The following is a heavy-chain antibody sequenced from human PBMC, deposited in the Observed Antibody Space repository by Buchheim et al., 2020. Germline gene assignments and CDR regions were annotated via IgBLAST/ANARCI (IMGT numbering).Heavy chain of an antibody. CDR1: GFTFSSYA. J-gene: IGHJ4*02. D-gene: IGHD4-23*01. CDR3: ARAYYGGGFDY. Sequence: QVQLVESGGGVVQTGRSLRLSCAASGFTFSSYAMHWVRQAPGKGLEWVAVISYDGSNKYYADSVKGRFTISRDNSKNTLYLQMNSLRAEDTAVYYCARAYYGGGFDYWGQGTL. V-gene: IGHV3-30-3*01. CDR2: ISYDGSNK.